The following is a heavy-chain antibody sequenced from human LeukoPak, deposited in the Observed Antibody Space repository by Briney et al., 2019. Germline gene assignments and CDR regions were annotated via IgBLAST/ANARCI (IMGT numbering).Heavy chain of an antibody. V-gene: IGHV3-23*01. Sequence: GGSLRLSCAASGFTFSTYTMYWVRHPPGKRLEWVSIIGSSGGGIHYADSVKGRFTISRDNSKNTLYLQMNSLRAEDTAVYYCVVDTAMVNRYDYWGQGTLVTVSS. J-gene: IGHJ4*02. D-gene: IGHD5-18*01. CDR2: IGSSGGGI. CDR3: VVDTAMVNRYDY. CDR1: GFTFSTYT.